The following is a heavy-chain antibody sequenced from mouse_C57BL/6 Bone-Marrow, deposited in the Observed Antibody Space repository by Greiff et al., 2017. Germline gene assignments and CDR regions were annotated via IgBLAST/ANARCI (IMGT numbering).Heavy chain of an antibody. Sequence: VQLQQSGAELVRPGTSVKVSCKASGYAFTNYLIEWVKQRPGQGLEWIGVINPGSGGTNYNEKFKGKATLTADKSSSTAYMKLSSLTSEDSAVYVCARSKNWDSWFAYWGQGTLVTVSA. V-gene: IGHV1-54*01. CDR1: GYAFTNYL. CDR2: INPGSGGT. J-gene: IGHJ3*01. D-gene: IGHD4-1*01. CDR3: ARSKNWDSWFAY.